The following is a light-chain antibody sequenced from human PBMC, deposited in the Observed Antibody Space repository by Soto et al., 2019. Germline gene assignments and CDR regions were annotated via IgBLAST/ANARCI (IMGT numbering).Light chain of an antibody. V-gene: IGKV3D-20*01. CDR1: QALRSSY. Sequence: EIVLTQSPATLSLSPGERATLSCGASQALRSSYLAWYQQKPGLAPRLLIYATSSRATGIPDRFSGGGSGKDFTLTINKLEPEDFAVYYCQQYGTSPRSITFGQGTRLEIK. J-gene: IGKJ5*01. CDR2: ATS. CDR3: QQYGTSPRSIT.